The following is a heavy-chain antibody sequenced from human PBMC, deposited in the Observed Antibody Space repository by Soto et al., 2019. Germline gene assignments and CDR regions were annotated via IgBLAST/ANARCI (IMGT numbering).Heavy chain of an antibody. CDR2: INPSGGST. J-gene: IGHJ6*03. Sequence: GASVKVSCKASGYTFTSYYMHSVRQAPGQGLEWMGIINPSGGSTSCAQKFQGRVTMTRDTSTSTVYMELSSLRSEDTAVYYCARVRHSGYAVPYYYYYYMDVWGKGPTVTVSS. CDR1: GYTFTSYY. D-gene: IGHD5-12*01. CDR3: ARVRHSGYAVPYYYYYYMDV. V-gene: IGHV1-46*03.